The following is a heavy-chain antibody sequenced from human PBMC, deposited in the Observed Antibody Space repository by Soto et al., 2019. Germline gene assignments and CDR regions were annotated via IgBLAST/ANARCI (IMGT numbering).Heavy chain of an antibody. CDR1: GGFVSSGSYY. Sequence: SETLSLTCAVYGGFVSSGSYYWSWIRQPPGKGLEWIGEMSHSGGTHFNPSLKSRVTISVDTSKNQFSLKMSSVTAADTALYYCARVKRGTATTVVDAFDIWGPGTMITVSS. CDR3: ARVKRGTATTVVDAFDI. CDR2: MSHSGGT. D-gene: IGHD1-1*01. J-gene: IGHJ3*02. V-gene: IGHV4-61*01.